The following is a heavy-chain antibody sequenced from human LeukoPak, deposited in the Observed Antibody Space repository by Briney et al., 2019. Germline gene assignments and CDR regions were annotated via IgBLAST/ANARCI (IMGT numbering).Heavy chain of an antibody. Sequence: GGSLRPSCAASGFTFSNYAMSWVRQAPGKGLEWVSGISGSGHSTSYVDSVKGRFTISRDNPKNLLYLQMNSLRAEDTAVFYCARFSSGLFDYWGQGTLVTVSS. CDR3: ARFSSGLFDY. CDR1: GFTFSNYA. CDR2: ISGSGHST. D-gene: IGHD6-19*01. J-gene: IGHJ4*02. V-gene: IGHV3-23*01.